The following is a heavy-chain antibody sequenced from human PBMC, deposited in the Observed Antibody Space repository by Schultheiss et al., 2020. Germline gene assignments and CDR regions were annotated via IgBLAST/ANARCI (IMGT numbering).Heavy chain of an antibody. CDR1: GFTVSSHY. CDR2: ISGSGVST. V-gene: IGHV3-23*01. CDR3: AKVEPYYDSSGALDY. D-gene: IGHD3-22*01. Sequence: GGSLRLSCAASGFTVSSHYMTWVRQAPGKGLEWVSAISGSGVSTYYADSVKGRFTISRDNSKNTLYLQMNSLRAEDTAVYYCAKVEPYYDSSGALDYWGQGTLVTVSS. J-gene: IGHJ4*02.